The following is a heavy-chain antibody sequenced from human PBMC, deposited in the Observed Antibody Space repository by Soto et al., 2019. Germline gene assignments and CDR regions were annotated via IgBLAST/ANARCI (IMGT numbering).Heavy chain of an antibody. V-gene: IGHV4-4*08. CDR1: GGSISTNY. Sequence: SSETLSLTCTVSGGSISTNYWSWIRQPPGKGLKWIGYISSSGYTNYNASLKSRITISIDTSKNQFSLKLTSVTAADTAVYYCASLHGARFDPWGQGTLVTVSS. CDR3: ASLHGARFDP. J-gene: IGHJ5*02. CDR2: ISSSGYT. D-gene: IGHD4-17*01.